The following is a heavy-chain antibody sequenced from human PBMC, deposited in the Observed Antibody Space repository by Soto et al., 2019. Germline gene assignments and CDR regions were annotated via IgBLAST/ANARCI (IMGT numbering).Heavy chain of an antibody. Sequence: EVQLVESGGGLVQPGGSLRLSCAASGFTFFAYWIHWVRQVPGKGLVWVSRINSDGSHTSYADSVRGRFTISRDNSKNTVYLQMNSLTAEDTAVYYCEKEGDYGDYAGENWFDSWGQGSLVTVPS. CDR1: GFTFFAYW. CDR2: INSDGSHT. V-gene: IGHV3-74*01. CDR3: EKEGDYGDYAGENWFDS. D-gene: IGHD4-17*01. J-gene: IGHJ5*01.